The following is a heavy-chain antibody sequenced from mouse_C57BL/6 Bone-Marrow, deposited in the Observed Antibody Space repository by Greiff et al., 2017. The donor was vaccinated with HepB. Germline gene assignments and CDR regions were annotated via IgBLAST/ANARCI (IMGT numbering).Heavy chain of an antibody. V-gene: IGHV3-6*01. CDR1: GYSITSGYY. CDR3: ARDPPDY. J-gene: IGHJ2*01. Sequence: EVKLMESGPGLVKPSQSLSLTCSVTGYSITSGYYWNWIRQFPGNKLEWMGYISYDGSNNYNPSLKNRISITRDTSKNQFFLKLNSVTTEDTATYYCARDPPDYWGQGTTLTVSS. CDR2: ISYDGSN.